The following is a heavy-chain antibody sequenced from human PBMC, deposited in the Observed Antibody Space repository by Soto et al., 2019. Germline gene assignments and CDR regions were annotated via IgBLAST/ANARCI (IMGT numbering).Heavy chain of an antibody. CDR3: ARSIYCSSTSCYTGNWFDP. CDR2: IIPILGIA. J-gene: IGHJ5*02. D-gene: IGHD2-2*02. CDR1: GGTFSSYT. Sequence: QVQLVQSGAEVKKPGSSVKVSCKASGGTFSSYTISWVRQAPGQGLEWMGRIIPILGIANYAQKFQGRVTITADKSTSKSYMELSSLRSEDTAVYYCARSIYCSSTSCYTGNWFDPWGQGTLVTVSS. V-gene: IGHV1-69*02.